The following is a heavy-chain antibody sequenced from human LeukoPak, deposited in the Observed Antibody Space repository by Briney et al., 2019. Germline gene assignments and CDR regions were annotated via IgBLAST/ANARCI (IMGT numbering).Heavy chain of an antibody. D-gene: IGHD6-13*01. CDR3: ARDRAAGTANKIDY. CDR1: GYTFTSYG. CDR2: ISAYNGNT. V-gene: IGHV1-18*01. Sequence: ASVKVPCKASGYTFTSYGISWVRQAPGQGLEWMGWISAYNGNTNYAQKLQGRVTMTTDTSTSTAYMELRSLGSDDTAVYYCARDRAAGTANKIDYWGQGTLVTVSS. J-gene: IGHJ4*02.